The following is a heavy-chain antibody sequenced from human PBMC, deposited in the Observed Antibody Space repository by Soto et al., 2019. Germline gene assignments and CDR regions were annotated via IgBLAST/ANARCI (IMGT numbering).Heavy chain of an antibody. CDR1: GFTFSDYA. J-gene: IGHJ6*02. D-gene: IGHD3-22*01. CDR2: ISGRGGTT. V-gene: IGHV3-23*01. Sequence: HPGGSLRLSCAASGFTFSDYAMSWVRQAPGKGLEWVSVISGRGGTTYYADSVKGRFTISRDNSKNTLDLQMNSLRAEDTAIYYCAKDHTSDNYDSSGTYYYYGVDVWGQGTTVTVSS. CDR3: AKDHTSDNYDSSGTYYYYGVDV.